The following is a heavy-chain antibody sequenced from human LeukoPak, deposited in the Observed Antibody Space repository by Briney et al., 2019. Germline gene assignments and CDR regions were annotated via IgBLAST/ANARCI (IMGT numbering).Heavy chain of an antibody. D-gene: IGHD3-3*01. J-gene: IGHJ4*02. CDR2: IRYDGSNK. Sequence: GGSLRLSCAASGFTFSSYGMHWVRQAPGKGLEWVAFIRYDGSNKYYADSVKGRFTISRDNSKNTLSLQMNSLRAEDTAVYYCANSRPITIFGVVIIGHFDYWGQGTLVTVSS. CDR1: GFTFSSYG. V-gene: IGHV3-30*02. CDR3: ANSRPITIFGVVIIGHFDY.